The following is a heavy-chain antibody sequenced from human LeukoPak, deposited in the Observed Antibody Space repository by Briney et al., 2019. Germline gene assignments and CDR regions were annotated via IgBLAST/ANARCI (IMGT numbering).Heavy chain of an antibody. J-gene: IGHJ4*02. CDR3: TTEGGYFDWLRHLDY. Sequence: PGGSLRLSCAASGFTFSSYSMNWVRQAPGKGLEWVGRIKSRTDGGTTDYAAPVKGRFTISRDDSKNTLYLQMNSLKTEDTAVYYCTTEGGYFDWLRHLDYWGQGTLVTVSS. D-gene: IGHD3-9*01. CDR1: GFTFSSYS. V-gene: IGHV3-15*01. CDR2: IKSRTDGGTT.